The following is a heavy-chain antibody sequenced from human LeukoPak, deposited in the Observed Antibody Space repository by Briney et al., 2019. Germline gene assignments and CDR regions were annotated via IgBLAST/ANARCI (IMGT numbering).Heavy chain of an antibody. V-gene: IGHV4-61*02. Sequence: PSETLSLTCTVSGGSISSGIYYWSWIRQPAGKGLEWIGRIYTSGSTIYNPSLKSRVTISLDTSKNQFSLRLSSVTAADTAMYYCARDGRGPDFWSGYYDYWGQGTLVTVSS. D-gene: IGHD3-3*01. J-gene: IGHJ4*02. CDR2: IYTSGST. CDR3: ARDGRGPDFWSGYYDY. CDR1: GGSISSGIYY.